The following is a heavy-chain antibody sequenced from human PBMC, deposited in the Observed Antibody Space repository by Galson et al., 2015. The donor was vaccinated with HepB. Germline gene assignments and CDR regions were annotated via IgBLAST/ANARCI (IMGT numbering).Heavy chain of an antibody. CDR3: ARLDTAGDH. CDR1: GYTFTRYY. Sequence: SVKVSCKASGYTFTRYYIHWVRQAPGQGLEWMALINTSGGSTSYARKFQGRVTVTRDTSTNTAYMEMSSLRSADTAMYYCARLDTAGDHWGQGTLVTFSS. V-gene: IGHV1-46*01. J-gene: IGHJ4*02. CDR2: INTSGGST. D-gene: IGHD5-18*01.